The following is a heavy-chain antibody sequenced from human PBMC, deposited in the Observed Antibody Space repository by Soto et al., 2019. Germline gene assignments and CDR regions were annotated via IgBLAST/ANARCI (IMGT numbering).Heavy chain of an antibody. CDR2: IYHSGST. J-gene: IGHJ5*02. V-gene: IGHV4-30-2*01. D-gene: IGHD3-22*01. CDR3: ASSYDSSGLDWFDP. CDR1: GGSISSGGYS. Sequence: KTSETLSLTCAVSGGSISSGGYSWSWIRQPPGKGLEWIGYIYHSGSTYYNPSLKSRVTISVDRSKNQFSLKLSSVTAADTAVYYCASSYDSSGLDWFDPWGQGTLVTVSS.